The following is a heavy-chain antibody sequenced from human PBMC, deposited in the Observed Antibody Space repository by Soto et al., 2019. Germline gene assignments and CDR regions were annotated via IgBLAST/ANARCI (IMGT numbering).Heavy chain of an antibody. Sequence: PETLCLTCAVSGYSSRSGYYWGWIRQPPGKGLEWVGSIYHSGGTFYNPSLKSRLTMSVDTSKKQFSLRLSSVTAADTAVYYCAGTDSYTSGLDYWGQGTVVT. V-gene: IGHV4-38-2*01. J-gene: IGHJ4*02. D-gene: IGHD6-19*01. CDR1: GYSSRSGYY. CDR2: IYHSGGT. CDR3: AGTDSYTSGLDY.